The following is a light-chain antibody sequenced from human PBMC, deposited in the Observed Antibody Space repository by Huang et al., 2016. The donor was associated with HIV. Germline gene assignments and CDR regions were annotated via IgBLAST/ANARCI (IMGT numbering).Light chain of an antibody. CDR1: DIVRSN. CDR3: QQYNYWPLT. V-gene: IGKV3-15*01. CDR2: GAS. J-gene: IGKJ4*01. Sequence: ETVMTQSPATLSVSPGERATLSCRASDIVRSNLAWYQHKPGQAPRLLLYGASTRATGSPARFSGSGSGTEFNLTISSLQSEDLALYVCQQYNYWPLTFGGGTKVEIK.